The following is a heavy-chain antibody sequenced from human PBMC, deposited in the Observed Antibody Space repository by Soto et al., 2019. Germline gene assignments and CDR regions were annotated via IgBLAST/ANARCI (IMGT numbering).Heavy chain of an antibody. CDR2: ISYDGSNK. Sequence: PGGSLRLSCAASGFTFSSYGMHWVRQAPGKGLEWVALISYDGSNKYYVDSVKGRFTISRDNSKNTLFLQMNSLRAGDTAVYYCAKDRLRGGFLTTATTNGMDVWGQGTTVTVYS. V-gene: IGHV3-30*18. D-gene: IGHD1-26*01. CDR3: AKDRLRGGFLTTATTNGMDV. CDR1: GFTFSSYG. J-gene: IGHJ6*02.